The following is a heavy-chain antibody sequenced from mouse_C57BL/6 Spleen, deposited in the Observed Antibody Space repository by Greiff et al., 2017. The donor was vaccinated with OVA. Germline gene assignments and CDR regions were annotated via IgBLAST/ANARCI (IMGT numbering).Heavy chain of an antibody. D-gene: IGHD2-3*01. CDR2: IDPSDSYT. J-gene: IGHJ3*01. CDR1: GSTFTSYW. Sequence: QVQLQQPGAELVKPGASVKLSCKASGSTFTSYWMQWVKQRPGQGLEWIGEIDPSDSYTNYNQKFKGKATLTVDTSSSTAYMQLSSLTSEDSAVYYCARGGYDGYYWFAYWGQGTLVTVSA. CDR3: ARGGYDGYYWFAY. V-gene: IGHV1-50*01.